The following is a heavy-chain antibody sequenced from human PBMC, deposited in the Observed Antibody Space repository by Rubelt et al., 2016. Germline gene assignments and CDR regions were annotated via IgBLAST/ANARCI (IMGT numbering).Heavy chain of an antibody. CDR1: GFTFSSYW. D-gene: IGHD6-13*01. J-gene: IGHJ4*02. V-gene: IGHV3-7*01. Sequence: EVQLVESGGGLVQPGGSLRLSCAASGFTFSSYWMSWVRQAPGKGLEWVASIKQDGSEKYYVDSVKGRFTISRDNAKNSLYLQMNSLRAEDTAVYYCARHHSPDSSSLLHWGQGTLVTVSS. CDR3: ARHHSPDSSSLLH. CDR2: IKQDGSEK.